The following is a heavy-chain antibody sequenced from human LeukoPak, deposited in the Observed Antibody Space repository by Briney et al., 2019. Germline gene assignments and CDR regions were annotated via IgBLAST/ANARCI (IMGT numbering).Heavy chain of an antibody. CDR2: ISSSGSTI. CDR3: AAAYSSSWRDY. Sequence: GGSLRLSCAASGFTFSSYWMSWVRQAPGKGLEWVSYISSSGSTIYYADSVKGRFTISRDNAKNSLYLQMNSLRAEDTAVYYCAAAYSSSWRDYWGQGTLVTVSS. D-gene: IGHD6-13*01. CDR1: GFTFSSYW. J-gene: IGHJ4*02. V-gene: IGHV3-48*04.